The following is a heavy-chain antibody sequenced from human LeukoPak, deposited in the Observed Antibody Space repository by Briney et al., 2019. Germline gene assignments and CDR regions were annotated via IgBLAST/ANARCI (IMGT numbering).Heavy chain of an antibody. D-gene: IGHD6-13*01. CDR3: AKDSHHSSWYPGRRFDP. Sequence: GGSLRLSCAASGFTFSSYAMSWVRQARGKGVEWVSAISGSGGSTYYADSVKGRFTISRDHSKNTLYLQMNSLRAEDTAVYYCAKDSHHSSWYPGRRFDPWGQGTLVTVSS. V-gene: IGHV3-23*01. CDR1: GFTFSSYA. CDR2: ISGSGGST. J-gene: IGHJ5*02.